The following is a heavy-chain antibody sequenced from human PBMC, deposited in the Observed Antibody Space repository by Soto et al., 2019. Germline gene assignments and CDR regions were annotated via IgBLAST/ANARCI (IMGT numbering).Heavy chain of an antibody. CDR1: GFTFSNYA. J-gene: IGHJ4*02. D-gene: IGHD2-21*01. Sequence: GGSLRLSCAASGFTFSNYAMSWVRQAPVKGLEWVSVISGSSGSTYYADSVKGRFTISRDDSKNTLQLQMNSLRAEDTAVYYCATSLRTKSYSGLDDRGQGPLGTDS. V-gene: IGHV3-23*01. CDR2: ISGSSGST. CDR3: ATSLRTKSYSGLDD.